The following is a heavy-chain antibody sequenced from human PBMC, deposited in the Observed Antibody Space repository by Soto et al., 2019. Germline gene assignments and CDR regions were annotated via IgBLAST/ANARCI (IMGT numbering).Heavy chain of an antibody. CDR2: ISSSSGHT. V-gene: IGHV3-11*06. CDR3: ASGQDSGALI. J-gene: IGHJ4*01. CDR1: GFTFSDYY. Sequence: PWGSRRLSCAASGFTFSDYYMSWIRQVPGKGPEWVSYISSSSGHTNYADSVRGRFAISRDNAKNSLFLQMNSLRAEDTAVYYCASGQDSGALIWGHGTLVHVSP. D-gene: IGHD1-26*01.